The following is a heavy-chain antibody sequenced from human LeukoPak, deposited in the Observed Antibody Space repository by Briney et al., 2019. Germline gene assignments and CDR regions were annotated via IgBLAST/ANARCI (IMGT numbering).Heavy chain of an antibody. V-gene: IGHV4-4*02. J-gene: IGHJ4*02. Sequence: TSETLSLTCAVSGGSISSSNWWSWVRQPPGKGLEWIGEIYHSGSTNYNPSLKSRVTISVDKSKNQFSLKLRSVTAADTAVYYCASHDYGDFFDYWGQGTLVTVSS. CDR2: IYHSGST. D-gene: IGHD4-17*01. CDR3: ASHDYGDFFDY. CDR1: GGSISSSNW.